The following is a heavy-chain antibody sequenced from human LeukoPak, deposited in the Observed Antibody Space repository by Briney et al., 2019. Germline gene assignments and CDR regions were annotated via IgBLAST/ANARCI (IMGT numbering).Heavy chain of an antibody. D-gene: IGHD3-22*01. V-gene: IGHV3-21*01. CDR2: ISSSSSYI. Sequence: PGGSLRLSCAASGFTFSSYSMNWVRQAPGKGLEWVSSISSSSSYIYYADSVKGRFTISRDNAKNSLYLQMNSLRAEDTAVYYCARVYDSSGYYSESPSNWFDPWGQGILVTVSS. CDR3: ARVYDSSGYYSESPSNWFDP. J-gene: IGHJ5*02. CDR1: GFTFSSYS.